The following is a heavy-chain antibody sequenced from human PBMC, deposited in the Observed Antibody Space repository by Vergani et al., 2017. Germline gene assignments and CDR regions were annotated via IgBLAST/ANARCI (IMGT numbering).Heavy chain of an antibody. CDR3: AKGAHPEKTFDY. CDR2: ISWDGGST. V-gene: IGHV3-43*01. CDR1: GFTFDDYT. J-gene: IGHJ4*02. Sequence: EVQLVESGGVVVQPGGSLRLSCAASGFTFDDYTMHWVRQAPGKGLEWVSLISWDGGSTYYADSVKGRFTISRDNSKNSLYLQMNSLRTEDTALYYCAKGAHPEKTFDYWGQGTLVTVSS.